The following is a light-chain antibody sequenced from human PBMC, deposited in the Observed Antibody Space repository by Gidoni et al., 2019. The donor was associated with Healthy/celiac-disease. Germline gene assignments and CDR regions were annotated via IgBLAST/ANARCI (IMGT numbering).Light chain of an antibody. CDR3: QSYDSSLSGYV. Sequence: QSVLTQPPSVSGATGQRVTISCTGSSSNIGAGYDVPWYQQLPGTAPKLLLYGNSQRPSGVPDRFSGSKSGTSASLAITGLQAEDEADYYCQSYDSSLSGYVFGTGTKVTVL. J-gene: IGLJ1*01. V-gene: IGLV1-40*01. CDR2: GNS. CDR1: SSNIGAGYD.